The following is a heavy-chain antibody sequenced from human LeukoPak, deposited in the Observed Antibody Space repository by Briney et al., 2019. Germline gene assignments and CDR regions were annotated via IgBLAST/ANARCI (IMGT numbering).Heavy chain of an antibody. CDR3: ARDKGYCSGGSCYYVFDY. D-gene: IGHD2-15*01. CDR2: ISAYNGNT. J-gene: IGHJ4*02. Sequence: ASVKVSCKASGYTFTSYGISWVRQAPGQGLKWMGWISAYNGNTNYAQKLQGRVTMTTDTSTSTAYMELRSLRSDDTAVYYCARDKGYCSGGSCYYVFDYWGQGTPVTVSS. V-gene: IGHV1-18*01. CDR1: GYTFTSYG.